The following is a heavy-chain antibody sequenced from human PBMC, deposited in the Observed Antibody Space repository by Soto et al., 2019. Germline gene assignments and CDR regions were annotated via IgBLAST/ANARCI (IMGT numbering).Heavy chain of an antibody. CDR2: IYWDDDK. V-gene: IGHV2-5*02. J-gene: IGHJ5*02. CDR3: AHWGVVVVGPHFNWFDP. Sequence: QITLKESGPTLVKPTQTLTLTCTFSGFSLSTSGVGVGWIRQPPGKALEWLALIYWDDDKRYSPSLKSRLTITKDTSKNQVVLTMTNMDPVDTATYYCAHWGVVVVGPHFNWFDPWGQGTLVTVSS. CDR1: GFSLSTSGVG. D-gene: IGHD2-15*01.